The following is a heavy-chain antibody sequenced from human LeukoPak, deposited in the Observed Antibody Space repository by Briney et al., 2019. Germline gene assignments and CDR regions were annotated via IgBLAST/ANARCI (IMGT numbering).Heavy chain of an antibody. CDR1: GGTFSSYA. D-gene: IGHD6-6*01. V-gene: IGHV1-69*13. J-gene: IGHJ6*02. CDR3: ARDLRPYYYYGMDV. CDR2: IIPIFGTA. Sequence: ASVKVSCKASGGTFSSYAVSWVRQAPGQGLEWMGGIIPIFGTANYAQKFQGRVTITADESTSTAYMELSSLRSEDTAVYYCARDLRPYYYYGMDVWGQGTTVTVSS.